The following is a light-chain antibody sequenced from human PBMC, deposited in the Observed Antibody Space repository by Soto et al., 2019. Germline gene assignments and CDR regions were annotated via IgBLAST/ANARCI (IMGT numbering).Light chain of an antibody. J-gene: IGLJ1*01. CDR2: EVS. V-gene: IGLV2-8*01. CDR3: SSYAGSNNFV. Sequence: LTQPPSASGPPGQSVTISCTGTSSDVGGYNYVSWYQQHPGKAPKLMIYEVSKRPSGVPDRFSGSKSGNTASLTVSGLQAEDEADYYCSSYAGSNNFVFGTGTKVTVL. CDR1: SSDVGGYNY.